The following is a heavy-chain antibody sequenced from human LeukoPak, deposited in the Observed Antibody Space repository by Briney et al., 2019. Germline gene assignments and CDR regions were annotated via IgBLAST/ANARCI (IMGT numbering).Heavy chain of an antibody. CDR1: GFTFDDYA. CDR2: ISWNSGSI. D-gene: IGHD6-6*01. Sequence: AGGSLRLSCAASGFTFDDYAMHRVRQAPGKGLEWVSGISWNSGSIGYADSVKGRFTISRGNAKNSLYLQMNSLRAEDTALYYCAKDLGGSSARNFDYWGQGTLVTVSS. V-gene: IGHV3-9*01. J-gene: IGHJ4*02. CDR3: AKDLGGSSARNFDY.